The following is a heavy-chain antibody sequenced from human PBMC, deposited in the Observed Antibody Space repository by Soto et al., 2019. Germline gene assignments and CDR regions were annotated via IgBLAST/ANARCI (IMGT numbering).Heavy chain of an antibody. CDR1: GYTFTSYG. CDR2: ISAYNGNT. D-gene: IGHD3-22*01. Sequence: ASVKVSFKASGYTFTSYGISWLRQAPGQGLEWMGWISAYNGNTNYAQKLQGRVTMTTDTSTSTAYMELRSLRSDDTAVYYCARDGMIVVVITRYYYGMDVWGQGTTVTVSS. V-gene: IGHV1-18*04. J-gene: IGHJ6*02. CDR3: ARDGMIVVVITRYYYGMDV.